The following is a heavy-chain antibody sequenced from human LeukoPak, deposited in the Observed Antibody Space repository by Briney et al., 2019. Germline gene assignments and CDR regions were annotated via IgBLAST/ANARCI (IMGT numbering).Heavy chain of an antibody. V-gene: IGHV1-18*01. CDR3: ARSNYDFWSGYPADY. CDR1: GYTFTSYG. CDR2: ISAYNGNT. J-gene: IGHJ4*02. Sequence: VKVSCKASGYTFTSYGISWVRQAPGQGLEWMGWISAYNGNTNYAQKLQGRDTMTTDTSTSTAYMELRSLRSDDTAVYYCARSNYDFWSGYPADYWGQGTLVTVSS. D-gene: IGHD3-3*01.